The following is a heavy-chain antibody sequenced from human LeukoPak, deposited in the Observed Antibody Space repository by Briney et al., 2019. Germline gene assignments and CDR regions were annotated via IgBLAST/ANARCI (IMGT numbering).Heavy chain of an antibody. J-gene: IGHJ5*02. Sequence: PSETLSLTCTVSGGSISSYCWSWIRQPPGKGLEWIGYIDTSGSTNYNPSLKSRVTISVDTSKNQFSLKLSSVTAADTAVYYCARQVYSSSWYEYNWFDPWGQGTLVTVSS. V-gene: IGHV4-4*09. CDR2: IDTSGST. CDR1: GGSISSYC. D-gene: IGHD6-13*01. CDR3: ARQVYSSSWYEYNWFDP.